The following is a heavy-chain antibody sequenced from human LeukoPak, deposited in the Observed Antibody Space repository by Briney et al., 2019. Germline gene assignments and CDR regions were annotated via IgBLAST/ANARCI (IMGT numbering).Heavy chain of an antibody. D-gene: IGHD5-18*01. CDR3: ARLGAAVRGYSYGFYFDY. V-gene: IGHV4-39*07. CDR1: GGSISSRSYY. J-gene: IGHJ4*02. CDR2: IYNSEST. Sequence: SETLSLTCTVSGGSISSRSYYWGWIRQPPGKGLEWIGSIYNSESTYYNPSLKSRLTISVDTSKNQFSLNLSSVTAADTAVYYCARLGAAVRGYSYGFYFDYWGQGTLVTVPS.